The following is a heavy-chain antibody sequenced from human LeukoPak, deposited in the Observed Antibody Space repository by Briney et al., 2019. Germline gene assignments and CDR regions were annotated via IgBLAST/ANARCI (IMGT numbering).Heavy chain of an antibody. CDR1: GFTFSSYT. Sequence: TGGSLRLSCTASGFTFSSYTMSWVRQAPGKGLKWVSTITTGGPNTYYADSVKGRFTVSRDDSKNTMYPQMNSLRAEDTAVYYCARGPLGWELFDWGQGTLVTVSS. CDR3: ARGPLGWELFD. CDR2: ITTGGPNT. V-gene: IGHV3-23*01. D-gene: IGHD1-26*01. J-gene: IGHJ4*02.